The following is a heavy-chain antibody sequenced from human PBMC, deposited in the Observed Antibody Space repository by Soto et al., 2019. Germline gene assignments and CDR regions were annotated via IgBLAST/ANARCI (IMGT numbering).Heavy chain of an antibody. D-gene: IGHD3-10*01. Sequence: SETLSLTCTVSGGSLSSADYYWAWIRQPPGKVLEWIGSIFFNGGALYSPSLESRVTISVDTSKKKLSLRLTSVTAADTAVYYCARQDRSYFGPVGFDTWGHGALVTVSS. CDR3: ARQDRSYFGPVGFDT. V-gene: IGHV4-39*01. J-gene: IGHJ5*01. CDR2: IFFNGGA. CDR1: GGSLSSADYY.